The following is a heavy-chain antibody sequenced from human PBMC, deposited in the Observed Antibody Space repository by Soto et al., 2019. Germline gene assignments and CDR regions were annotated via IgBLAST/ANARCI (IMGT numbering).Heavy chain of an antibody. J-gene: IGHJ4*02. D-gene: IGHD6-19*01. CDR2: INGNADNS. CDR3: VRDFRGAVAGSEFDH. V-gene: IGHV3-74*01. CDR1: GFSFVSYW. Sequence: EVQLAESGEGLVLTGGSLRLSSAASGFSFVSYWMHWVRKVPGEGLAWVSRINGNADNSDYADSVKGRFTISRDNAMNRLYLQMDSLRADDTGVYYCVRDFRGAVAGSEFDHWGQGTLVTVSS.